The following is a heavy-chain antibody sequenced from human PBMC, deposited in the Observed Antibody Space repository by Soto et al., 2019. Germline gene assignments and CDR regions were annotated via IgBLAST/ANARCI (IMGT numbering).Heavy chain of an antibody. CDR3: ARGKFGFSYYYYYYLDV. Sequence: QVQIHQWGAGLLKPSETLSLTCAVYDGSFSDYYWTWIRQSPGKGLEWIGEINHSGSTSYKSSLKSRVTISIDTSKNQFSLKLTSVTAPDTAVYYCARGKFGFSYYYYYYLDVWGKGTTVTVSS. D-gene: IGHD2-21*01. CDR2: INHSGST. CDR1: DGSFSDYY. J-gene: IGHJ6*03. V-gene: IGHV4-34*01.